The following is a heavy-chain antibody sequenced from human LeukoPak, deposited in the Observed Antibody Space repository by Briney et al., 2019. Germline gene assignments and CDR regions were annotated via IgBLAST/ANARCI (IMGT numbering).Heavy chain of an antibody. J-gene: IGHJ5*02. V-gene: IGHV3-23*01. CDR1: GFTFSSYG. Sequence: GGSLRLSCAASGFTFSSYGMSWVRQAPGKGPEWVSAISGSGGSTYYADSVKGRFTISRDNSKNTLYLQMNSLRAEDTAVYYCAKVGSSGYPNWFDPWGQGTLVTVSS. D-gene: IGHD3-22*01. CDR2: ISGSGGST. CDR3: AKVGSSGYPNWFDP.